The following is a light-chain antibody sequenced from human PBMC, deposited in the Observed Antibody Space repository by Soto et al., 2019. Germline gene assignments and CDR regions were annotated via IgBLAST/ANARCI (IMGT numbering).Light chain of an antibody. V-gene: IGKV3-15*01. Sequence: EIVLTQSPGTLSFSPVERATLXCKASQSVSGTLAWYQQKPGQAPRLLIYGASTRATSFPARFSGSGSGTDFTLTISSLQSEDFAVYYCQQYNNWPWTFGQGTKVDIK. CDR3: QQYNNWPWT. CDR2: GAS. CDR1: QSVSGT. J-gene: IGKJ1*01.